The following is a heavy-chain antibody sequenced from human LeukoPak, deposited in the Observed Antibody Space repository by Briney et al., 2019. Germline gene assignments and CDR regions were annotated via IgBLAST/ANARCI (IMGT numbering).Heavy chain of an antibody. D-gene: IGHD6-19*01. CDR2: IYPYNGNT. CDR3: ARERSGWFFSN. CDR1: GYSFTSYG. Sequence: ASVKVSCKASGYSFTSYGITWVRQAPGKGLEWVGWIYPYNGNTNYAQKLQGRVTMTTDTSTSTAYMDLRSLRSDDTAVYYCARERSGWFFSNWGQGTLVTVCS. J-gene: IGHJ4*02. V-gene: IGHV1-18*01.